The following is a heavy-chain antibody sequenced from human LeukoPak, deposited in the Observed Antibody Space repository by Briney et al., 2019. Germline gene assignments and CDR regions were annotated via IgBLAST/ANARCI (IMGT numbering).Heavy chain of an antibody. J-gene: IGHJ4*02. D-gene: IGHD5-12*01. CDR3: AKDPRVATIEIFDY. V-gene: IGHV3-23*01. Sequence: GGSLRLSCAASGFTFSSYAMSGVRQAPGKGLEWVSSISGGGGVTYYADSVKGRFTISRDNSKNTLYLQMNSLRAEDTAVYYCAKDPRVATIEIFDYWGQGTLVTVSS. CDR1: GFTFSSYA. CDR2: ISGGGGVT.